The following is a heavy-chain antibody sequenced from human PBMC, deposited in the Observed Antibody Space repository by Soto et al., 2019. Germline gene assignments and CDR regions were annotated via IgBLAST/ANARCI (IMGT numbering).Heavy chain of an antibody. CDR3: ARVLVGLARNNWFDP. CDR1: GFTFSSYW. CDR2: IKQDGSEK. Sequence: LRLSCAASGFTFSSYWMSWVRQAPGKGLEWVANIKQDGSEKYYVDSVKGRFTISRDNAKNSLYLQMNSLRAEDTAVYYCARVLVGLARNNWFDPWGQGTLVTVSS. D-gene: IGHD2-2*01. V-gene: IGHV3-7*03. J-gene: IGHJ5*02.